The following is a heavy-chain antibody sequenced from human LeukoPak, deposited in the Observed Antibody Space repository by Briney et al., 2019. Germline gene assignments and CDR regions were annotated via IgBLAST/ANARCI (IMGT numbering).Heavy chain of an antibody. Sequence: GGSLRLSCAASGFTLSSNYMSWVRQAPGKGLEWVSVIYSGGSTYYADSVKGRFTISRHNSKNTLYLQMNSMRAEDTAVYYCARAPNGDYNDYWGQGTLVTVSS. V-gene: IGHV3-53*04. CDR2: IYSGGST. CDR1: GFTLSSNY. J-gene: IGHJ4*02. CDR3: ARAPNGDYNDY. D-gene: IGHD4-17*01.